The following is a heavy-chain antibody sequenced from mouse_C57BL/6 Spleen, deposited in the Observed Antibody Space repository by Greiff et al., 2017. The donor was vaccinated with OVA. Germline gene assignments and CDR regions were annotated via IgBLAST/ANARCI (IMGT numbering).Heavy chain of an antibody. V-gene: IGHV1-50*01. J-gene: IGHJ2*01. CDR1: GYTFTSYW. Sequence: VQLQQPGAELVKPGASVKLSCKASGYTFTSYWMQWVKQRPGQGLEWIGEIDPSDSYTNYNQKFKGKATLTVDTSSSTAYMQLSSLTSEDSAVYYCARQGVTSLDYWGQGTTLTVSS. CDR2: IDPSDSYT. CDR3: ARQGVTSLDY. D-gene: IGHD2-2*01.